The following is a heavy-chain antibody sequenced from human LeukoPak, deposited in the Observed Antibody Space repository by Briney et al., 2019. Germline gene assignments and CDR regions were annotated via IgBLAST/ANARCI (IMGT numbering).Heavy chain of an antibody. J-gene: IGHJ4*02. CDR3: ARVWESYSFDY. D-gene: IGHD1-26*01. CDR1: GFTFGSYD. V-gene: IGHV3-30*03. Sequence: GGSLRLSCAASGFTFGSYDMHWVRQAPGKGLEWVAFISYDGNDKGYVDSGKGRLTVSRDNSKNTLYLQMNSLRVEDAAVYYCARVWESYSFDYWGQGTLVTVSS. CDR2: ISYDGNDK.